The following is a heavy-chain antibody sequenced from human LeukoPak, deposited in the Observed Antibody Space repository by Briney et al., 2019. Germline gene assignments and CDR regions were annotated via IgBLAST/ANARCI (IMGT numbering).Heavy chain of an antibody. D-gene: IGHD1-26*01. J-gene: IGHJ6*02. CDR2: IIPTLGIA. Sequence: WASVKVSCKASGCTFSSYAISWVRQAPGQELEWMGRIIPTLGIANYAQNFQGRVTIPADKSTSTAYMELSRLRSEDTAVYYCARGGGSYREYYGMDVWGQGTTVTVSS. V-gene: IGHV1-69*04. CDR3: ARGGGSYREYYGMDV. CDR1: GCTFSSYA.